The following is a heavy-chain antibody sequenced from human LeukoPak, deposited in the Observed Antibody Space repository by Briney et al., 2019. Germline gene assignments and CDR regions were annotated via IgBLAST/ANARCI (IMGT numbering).Heavy chain of an antibody. CDR3: ARDKIVGATHFDY. J-gene: IGHJ4*02. Sequence: GGSLRLSCAASGFTFGSYWMSWVRQAPGKGLEWVANINQDGSEKYYVDSVKGRFTISRDNAKNSLYLQMNSLRADDTAVYYCARDKIVGATHFDYWGQGTLVTVSS. D-gene: IGHD1-26*01. CDR1: GFTFGSYW. CDR2: INQDGSEK. V-gene: IGHV3-7*03.